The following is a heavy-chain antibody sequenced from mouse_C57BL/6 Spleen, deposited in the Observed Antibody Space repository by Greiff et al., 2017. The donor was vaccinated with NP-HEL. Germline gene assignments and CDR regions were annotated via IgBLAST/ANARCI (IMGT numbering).Heavy chain of an antibody. J-gene: IGHJ2*01. CDR1: GYTFTSYW. V-gene: IGHV1-69*01. CDR2: IDPSDSYT. CDR3: ARWHSNYFDY. D-gene: IGHD2-5*01. Sequence: VQLQQPGAELVMPGASVKLSCKASGYTFTSYWMRWVKQRPGQGLEWIGEIDPSDSYTNYNQKFKGKSTLTVDKSSSTAYMQLSSLTSEDSAVYYCARWHSNYFDYWGQGTTLTVSS.